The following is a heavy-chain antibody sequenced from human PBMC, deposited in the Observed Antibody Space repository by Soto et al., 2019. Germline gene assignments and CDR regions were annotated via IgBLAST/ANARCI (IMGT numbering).Heavy chain of an antibody. J-gene: IGHJ4*02. CDR1: GFTFNNYA. V-gene: IGHV3-48*01. CDR2: ISSSSGTI. CDR3: ARAYCSGDGCFSYFDY. D-gene: IGHD2-15*01. Sequence: QPGGCLRLSCAASGFTFNNYAMTWVRQAPGKGLEWVSYISSSSGTIYYADSVKGRFTVSRDNAESSLFVQMNSLRAEDTAIYYCARAYCSGDGCFSYFDYWGQGALVTVSS.